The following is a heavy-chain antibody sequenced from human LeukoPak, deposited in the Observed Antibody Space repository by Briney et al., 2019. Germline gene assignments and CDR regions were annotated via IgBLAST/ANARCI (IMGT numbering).Heavy chain of an antibody. J-gene: IGHJ5*02. CDR2: INPNSGGT. D-gene: IGHD3-10*01. Sequence: ASVKVSCKASGYTFIVYYMYWVRQAPGQGLEWMGWINPNSGGTKYAQKFQGRVTMTRDTSISTVYMELSRLRSDDTAVYYCARDGLFYASGSYFSSWFDPWGQGTLVTVSS. CDR1: GYTFIVYY. CDR3: ARDGLFYASGSYFSSWFDP. V-gene: IGHV1-2*02.